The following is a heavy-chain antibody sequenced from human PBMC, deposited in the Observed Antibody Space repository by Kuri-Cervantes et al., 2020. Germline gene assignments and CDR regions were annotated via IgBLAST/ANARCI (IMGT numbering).Heavy chain of an antibody. D-gene: IGHD2-2*01. J-gene: IGHJ4*02. V-gene: IGHV1-2*04. CDR3: ARDLFPRLSAYQFDY. CDR2: INPNSGGT. CDR1: GYTFTGYY. Sequence: ASVKGSCKASGYTFTGYYMHWVRQAPGQGLEWMGWINPNSGGTNYAQKFQGWVTMTRDTSISTAYMELSRLRSDDTAVYYCARDLFPRLSAYQFDYWGQGTLVTVSS.